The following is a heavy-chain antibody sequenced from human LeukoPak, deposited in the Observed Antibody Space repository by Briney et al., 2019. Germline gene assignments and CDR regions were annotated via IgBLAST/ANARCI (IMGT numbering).Heavy chain of an antibody. D-gene: IGHD3-10*01. J-gene: IGHJ4*02. Sequence: PGRSLRLSCAASGFTFSSYAMHWVRQAPGKGLEWVAVISYDGSNKYYAASVKGRFTISRDNSKNTLYLQMTRLTAADPAVYYCARGKVRPHWGQATLVTVSS. CDR1: GFTFSSYA. CDR2: ISYDGSNK. V-gene: IGHV3-30-3*01. CDR3: ARGKVRPH.